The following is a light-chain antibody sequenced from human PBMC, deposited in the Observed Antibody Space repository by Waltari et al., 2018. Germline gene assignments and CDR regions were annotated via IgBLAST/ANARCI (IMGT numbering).Light chain of an antibody. J-gene: IGKJ2*01. CDR3: QQSSTNPYT. Sequence: DIQTTQSPSSPSASVGDRVTITCRSSQSIRRSLNWYRQKPGEAPNLLISSASFLQSGVPSRFSGSGSGTDFALSISSLQPEDIATYVCQQSSTNPYTFGQGTKLEI. CDR2: SAS. V-gene: IGKV1-39*01. CDR1: QSIRRS.